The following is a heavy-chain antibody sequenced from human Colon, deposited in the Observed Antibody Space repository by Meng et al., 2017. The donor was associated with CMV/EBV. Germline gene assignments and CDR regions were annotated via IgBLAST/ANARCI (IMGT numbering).Heavy chain of an antibody. CDR1: GFTFSSYA. CDR3: ARGSTGFYYGMDV. Sequence: GESLKISCAASGFTFSSYAIHWVRQAPGKGLEWVALISYDGSNKDYADSVKGRFTVSRDNPKNTLYLQMNSLRAEDTAVYYCARGSTGFYYGMDVWGQGTTVTVSS. D-gene: IGHD2-2*01. V-gene: IGHV3-30*04. CDR2: ISYDGSNK. J-gene: IGHJ6*02.